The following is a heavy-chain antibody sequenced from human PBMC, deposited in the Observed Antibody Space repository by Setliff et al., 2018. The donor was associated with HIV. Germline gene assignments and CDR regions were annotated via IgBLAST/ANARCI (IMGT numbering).Heavy chain of an antibody. CDR3: ARLLNYYGNWFDP. Sequence: SETLSLTCTVSGGSISSFYWNWIRQPPGKGLEWIGYIYYSGSTNYNPSLKSPVTISVDTSKNQFSLKLSSVTAADTAVYYCARLLNYYGNWFDPWGQGTLVTVSS. CDR1: GGSISSFY. CDR2: IYYSGST. V-gene: IGHV4-59*08. J-gene: IGHJ5*02. D-gene: IGHD3-10*01.